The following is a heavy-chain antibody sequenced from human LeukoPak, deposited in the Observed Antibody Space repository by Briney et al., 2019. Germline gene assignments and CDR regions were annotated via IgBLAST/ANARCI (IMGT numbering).Heavy chain of an antibody. D-gene: IGHD3-10*01. CDR1: GFTFSSYS. Sequence: PGGSLRLFCAASGFTFSSYSMNWVRQAPGKGLEWVSSISSSSSYIYYADSVKGRFTISRDSAKNSLYLQMNSLRAEDTAVYYCASAWDGSGSFGDCWGQGTLVTVSS. V-gene: IGHV3-21*01. CDR3: ASAWDGSGSFGDC. CDR2: ISSSSSYI. J-gene: IGHJ4*02.